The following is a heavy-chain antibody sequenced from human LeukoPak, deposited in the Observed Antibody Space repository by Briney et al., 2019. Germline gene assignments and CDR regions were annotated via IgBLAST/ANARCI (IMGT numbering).Heavy chain of an antibody. CDR1: GGSISSYY. V-gene: IGHV4-4*07. D-gene: IGHD3-22*01. Sequence: PSETLSLTCTVSGGSISSYYWSWIRQPAGKGLEWIGRIYTSGSTDYNPSLKSRVTMSVDTSKNQFSLELSSVTAADTAVYYCARYDSSANDAFDIWGQGTMVTVSS. J-gene: IGHJ3*02. CDR2: IYTSGST. CDR3: ARYDSSANDAFDI.